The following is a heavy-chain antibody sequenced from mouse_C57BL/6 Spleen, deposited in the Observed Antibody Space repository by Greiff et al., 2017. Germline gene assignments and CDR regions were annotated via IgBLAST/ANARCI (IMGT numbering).Heavy chain of an antibody. CDR3: AIPYYYGGFDY. D-gene: IGHD1-1*01. J-gene: IGHJ2*01. Sequence: VQLQQSGAELVKPGASVKISCKASGYTFTDYYINWVKQRPGQGLEWIGKIGPGSGSIYYNEKFKGKATLTADKTTSTAYMQLSSLTSEDSAVYICAIPYYYGGFDYWGQGTTLTVSS. CDR1: GYTFTDYY. CDR2: IGPGSGSI. V-gene: IGHV1-77*01.